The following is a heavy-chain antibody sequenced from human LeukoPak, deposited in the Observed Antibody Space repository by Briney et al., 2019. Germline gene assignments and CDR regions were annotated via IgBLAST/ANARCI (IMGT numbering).Heavy chain of an antibody. CDR1: GGSISNYY. CDR3: ARDSGTTGEVKFDP. D-gene: IGHD3-10*01. Sequence: SETLSLTCTVSGGSISNYYWSWIRQPPGRGLGWIGYIYYSGSTNYNPSLKGRVTISVDTSKNLFSLKLSSVTAADTAVYYCARDSGTTGEVKFDPWGQGTLVTVSA. J-gene: IGHJ5*02. V-gene: IGHV4-59*12. CDR2: IYYSGST.